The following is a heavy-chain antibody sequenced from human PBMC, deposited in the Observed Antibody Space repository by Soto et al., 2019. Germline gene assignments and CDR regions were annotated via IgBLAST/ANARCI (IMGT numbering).Heavy chain of an antibody. J-gene: IGHJ4*02. CDR3: ACTSIHKGYGDYAYYFDY. Sequence: SSETLSLTCTVSGGSISSYYWSWIRQPPGKGLEWIGYIYYSGSTNYNPSLKSRVTISVDTSKNQFSLKLSSVTAADTAVYYCACTSIHKGYGDYAYYFDYWGQGTLVTVSS. D-gene: IGHD4-17*01. CDR2: IYYSGST. V-gene: IGHV4-59*01. CDR1: GGSISSYY.